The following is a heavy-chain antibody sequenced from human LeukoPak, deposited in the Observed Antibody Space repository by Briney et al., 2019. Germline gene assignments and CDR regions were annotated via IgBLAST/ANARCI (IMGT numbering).Heavy chain of an antibody. CDR3: ARAGYYGDDAFDV. J-gene: IGHJ3*01. CDR1: GFIIGSYW. CDR2: IRQDGSEK. V-gene: IGHV3-7*01. D-gene: IGHD2/OR15-2a*01. Sequence: GGSLRPSCVASGFIIGSYWMSWVRQAPGKGLEWVANIRQDGSEKYYVDSVKGRLTISRDNAKDSLYLQMNNLTAADTAIYYCARAGYYGDDAFDVWGQGRRVTVSS.